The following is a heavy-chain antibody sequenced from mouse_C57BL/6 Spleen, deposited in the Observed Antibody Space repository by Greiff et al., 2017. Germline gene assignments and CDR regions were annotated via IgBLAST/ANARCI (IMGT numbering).Heavy chain of an antibody. D-gene: IGHD1-1*02. Sequence: VQLQQSGAELVRPGASVKLSCTASGFNIKDYYMHWVKQRPEQGLEWIGRIDPEDGDTEYAPKFQGKATMTADTSSNTAYLQLSSLTSEDTAVYYCTTCRGGYWFAYWGQGTLVTVSA. CDR2: IDPEDGDT. V-gene: IGHV14-1*01. CDR1: GFNIKDYY. J-gene: IGHJ3*01. CDR3: TTCRGGYWFAY.